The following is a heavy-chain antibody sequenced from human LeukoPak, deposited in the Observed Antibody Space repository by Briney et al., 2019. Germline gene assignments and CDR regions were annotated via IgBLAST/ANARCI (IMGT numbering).Heavy chain of an antibody. Sequence: SETLSLTCAVYGGSFSGYYWSWIRQPPGKGLEWIGEINHSGSTNYNPSLKSRVTISVDTSKNQFSLKLSSVTAADTAVYYCASQRKEYQLLYKWYFDLWGRGTLVTVSS. CDR3: ASQRKEYQLLYKWYFDL. D-gene: IGHD2-2*02. CDR1: GGSFSGYY. CDR2: INHSGST. J-gene: IGHJ2*01. V-gene: IGHV4-34*01.